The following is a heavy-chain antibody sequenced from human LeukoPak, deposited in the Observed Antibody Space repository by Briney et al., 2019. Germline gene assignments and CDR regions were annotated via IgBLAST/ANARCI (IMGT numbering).Heavy chain of an antibody. CDR1: GFTFSSYG. CDR2: ISYDGSNK. D-gene: IGHD4-17*01. Sequence: GGSLRLSCAASGFTFSSYGMHWVRQAPGKGLEWVAVISYDGSNKYYADSVKGRFTISRDNSKNTLYLQMNSLRAEDTAVYYCAKAAPADDDHGDNQYYFDYWGQGTLVTVSS. CDR3: AKAAPADDDHGDNQYYFDY. J-gene: IGHJ4*02. V-gene: IGHV3-30*18.